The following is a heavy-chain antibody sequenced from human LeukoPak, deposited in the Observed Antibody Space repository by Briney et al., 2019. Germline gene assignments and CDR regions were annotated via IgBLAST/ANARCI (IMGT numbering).Heavy chain of an antibody. CDR2: IKSDASRP. D-gene: IGHD2-15*01. Sequence: GGSLRLSCAASRFTFSDYWMHWVRQAPGKGLVWVSRIKSDASRPSYADSVKGRFTISRDNAKNILYLQMNSLRVEDTALYYCARETREAGSGDHQTDSFDVWGQGTMVSVSS. CDR1: RFTFSDYW. CDR3: ARETREAGSGDHQTDSFDV. V-gene: IGHV3-74*01. J-gene: IGHJ3*01.